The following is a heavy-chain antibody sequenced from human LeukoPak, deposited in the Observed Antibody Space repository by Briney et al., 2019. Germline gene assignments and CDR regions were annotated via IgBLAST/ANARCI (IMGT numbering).Heavy chain of an antibody. J-gene: IGHJ5*02. Sequence: PGGSLRLSCAASGFTFSSYWMHWVRQAPGKGLVWVSRINSDGGSTSYADSVKGRFTISRDNAKNTLYLQMNSLRAEDTAVYYCARVVRIGWFDPWGQGTLVTVSS. CDR3: ARVVRIGWFDP. V-gene: IGHV3-74*01. CDR1: GFTFSSYW. D-gene: IGHD3-10*01. CDR2: INSDGGST.